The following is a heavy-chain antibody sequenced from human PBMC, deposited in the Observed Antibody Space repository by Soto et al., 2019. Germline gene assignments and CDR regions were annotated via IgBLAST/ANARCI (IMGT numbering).Heavy chain of an antibody. CDR1: GGSISSYY. J-gene: IGHJ5*02. CDR2: IYYSGST. V-gene: IGHV4-59*01. Sequence: QVQLQESGPGLVKPSETLSLTCTVSGGSISSYYWSWIRQPPGKGLEWIGYIYYSGSTNYNPSLKSRVTISVDTSKNQFSLKLSSVTAADTAVYYCARGRMSPNWFDPWGQGTLVTVSS. CDR3: ARGRMSPNWFDP.